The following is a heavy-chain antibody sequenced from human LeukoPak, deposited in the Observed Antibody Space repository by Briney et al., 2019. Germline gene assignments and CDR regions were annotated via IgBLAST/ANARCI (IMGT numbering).Heavy chain of an antibody. Sequence: ASVKVSCKASGYTFTGYYMHWVRQAPGQGLEWMGRINPNSGGTNYAQKFQGRVTMTRDTSISTAYMELSRLRSDDTAVYYCARDFRVFWSGYWAYWGQGTLVTVSS. D-gene: IGHD3-3*01. J-gene: IGHJ4*02. V-gene: IGHV1-2*06. CDR2: INPNSGGT. CDR3: ARDFRVFWSGYWAY. CDR1: GYTFTGYY.